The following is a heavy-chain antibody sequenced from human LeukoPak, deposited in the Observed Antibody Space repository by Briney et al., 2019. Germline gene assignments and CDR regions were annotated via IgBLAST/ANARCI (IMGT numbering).Heavy chain of an antibody. Sequence: ASVKVSCKASGDTFTNYYMHWVRQAPGQGLEWMGIITPTGGSTSYAQKFQGRVTMTRDTSISTAYMELSRLRSDDTAVYYCARDPGSRWFDPWGQGTLVTVSS. J-gene: IGHJ5*02. D-gene: IGHD1-14*01. CDR2: ITPTGGST. V-gene: IGHV1-46*01. CDR3: ARDPGSRWFDP. CDR1: GDTFTNYY.